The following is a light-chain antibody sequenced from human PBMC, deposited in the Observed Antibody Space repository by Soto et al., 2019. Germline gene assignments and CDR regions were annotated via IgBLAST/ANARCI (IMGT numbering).Light chain of an antibody. CDR1: QSVSSSY. J-gene: IGKJ5*01. CDR2: GAS. Sequence: ELVLTQSPGTLSLSPGARATLSCRASQSVSSSYLAWYQQKPGQAPRLLIYGASTRATGIPARFSGSGSGTEFTLTISSLQSEEVAVYYCQQYADWPITFGQGTRLE. CDR3: QQYADWPIT. V-gene: IGKV3-15*01.